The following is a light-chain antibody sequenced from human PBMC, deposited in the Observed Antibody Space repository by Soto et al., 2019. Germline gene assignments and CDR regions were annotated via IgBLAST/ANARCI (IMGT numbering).Light chain of an antibody. J-gene: IGKJ1*01. CDR1: QVIIGL. CDR3: QQSYSTPPT. V-gene: IGKV1-39*01. CDR2: AAS. Sequence: DIQMTQSPSSLSASVGDRVTISCRASQVIIGLLNWFQQKPGKAPRLLIYAASTLQKGVPSRFSGGASGTDFTLTISSLQPEDFATYYCQQSYSTPPTFGQGTKVDI.